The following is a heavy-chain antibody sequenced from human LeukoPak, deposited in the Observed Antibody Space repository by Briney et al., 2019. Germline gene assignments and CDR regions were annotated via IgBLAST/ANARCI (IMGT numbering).Heavy chain of an antibody. J-gene: IGHJ3*02. Sequence: GSLRLSCAASGFTFSSYAMHWVRQAPGKGLEWVAVISYDGSNKYYADSVKGRFTISRDNSKNTLYLQMNSLRAEDTAVYYCATVNSRSHDAFDIWGQGTMVTVSS. CDR2: ISYDGSNK. CDR3: ATVNSRSHDAFDI. D-gene: IGHD1-14*01. CDR1: GFTFSSYA. V-gene: IGHV3-30*04.